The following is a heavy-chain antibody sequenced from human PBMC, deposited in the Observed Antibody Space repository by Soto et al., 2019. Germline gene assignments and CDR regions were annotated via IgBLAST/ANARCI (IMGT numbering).Heavy chain of an antibody. V-gene: IGHV4-59*01. CDR2: SYYKGVT. J-gene: IGHJ4*02. CDR3: ARRSRSSSGWYFLDY. D-gene: IGHD6-19*01. Sequence: QVQLQESGPGLVKPSETLSLTCTVSGGSISSDSWSWIRQSPGKALEWIGYSYYKGVTKYNPSLKSRVTISVDTSQNQFSLRLTSVTAADTAVYYCARRSRSSSGWYFLDYWGQGTLVTVSS. CDR1: GGSISSDS.